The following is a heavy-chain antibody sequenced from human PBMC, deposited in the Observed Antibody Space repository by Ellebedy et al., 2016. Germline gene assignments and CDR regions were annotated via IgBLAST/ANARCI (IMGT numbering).Heavy chain of an antibody. CDR1: GGTNSDSY. CDR3: ARGVGGTSLNWFDP. CDR2: INIRGNDI. J-gene: IGHJ5*02. Sequence: GGSLRLSXKISGGTNSDSYMSWIRQAPGKGLQYISYINIRGNDIFYADSVKGRFTISRDNAKNSVYLQMNSLRGEDTALYYCARGVGGTSLNWFDPWGQGTLVTVSS. D-gene: IGHD3-16*01. V-gene: IGHV3-11*04.